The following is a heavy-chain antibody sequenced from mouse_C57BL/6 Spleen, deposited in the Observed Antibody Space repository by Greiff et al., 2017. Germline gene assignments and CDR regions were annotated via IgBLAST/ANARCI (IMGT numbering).Heavy chain of an antibody. CDR2: IYPGSGST. Sequence: QVQLQQPGAELVKPGASVKMSCKASGYTFTSYWITWVKQRPGQGLEWIGDIYPGSGSTNYNEKFKSKATLTVDTSSSTAYMQLSSLTSEDSAVYYCARYPITTVVPYAMDYWGQGTSVTVSS. D-gene: IGHD1-1*01. CDR3: ARYPITTVVPYAMDY. J-gene: IGHJ4*01. V-gene: IGHV1-55*01. CDR1: GYTFTSYW.